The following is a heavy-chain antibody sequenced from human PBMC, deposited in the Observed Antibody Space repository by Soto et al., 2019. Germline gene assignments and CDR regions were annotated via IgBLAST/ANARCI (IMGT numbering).Heavy chain of an antibody. Sequence: GASVKVSCKAYGGTFSSYAISWVRQAPGQGLEWMGGIIPIFGTANYAQKFQGRVTITADECTSTAYMELSSLRSEDTAVYYCAIESRYCSGGSCYFLPGIDYWGQGTLVTVSS. D-gene: IGHD2-15*01. CDR1: GGTFSSYA. CDR2: IIPIFGTA. J-gene: IGHJ4*02. V-gene: IGHV1-69*13. CDR3: AIESRYCSGGSCYFLPGIDY.